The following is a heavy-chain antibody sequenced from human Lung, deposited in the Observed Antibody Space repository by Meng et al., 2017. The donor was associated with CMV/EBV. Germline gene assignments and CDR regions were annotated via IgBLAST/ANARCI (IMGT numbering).Heavy chain of an antibody. J-gene: IGHJ4*02. D-gene: IGHD2-15*01. Sequence: QVLLLQSGPEVKKPGASVRVSCKASGYTFGSYGICWVRQAPGQGLEWMGWFVNYVDTYPAPKFQGRVTMTTDTHTNTAFMELRSLTSDDTAVYYRASGTPGRSYCDYWGQGTLVTVSS. V-gene: IGHV1-18*01. CDR3: ASGTPGRSYCDY. CDR2: FVNYVDT. CDR1: GYTFGSYG.